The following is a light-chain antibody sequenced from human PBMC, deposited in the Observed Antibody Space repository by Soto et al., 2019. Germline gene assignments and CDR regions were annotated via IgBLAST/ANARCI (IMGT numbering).Light chain of an antibody. V-gene: IGLV2-14*01. CDR3: SSYTSISTYV. CDR2: DVT. CDR1: SSDVGGYNF. Sequence: QSALTQPASVSGSPGQSITISCTGTSSDVGGYNFVSWYQQHPDKAPKLMIYDVTNRPSGVSNRFSGSKSGNTASLTISGLQAEDEADYYCSSYTSISTYVFGTGNKETVL. J-gene: IGLJ1*01.